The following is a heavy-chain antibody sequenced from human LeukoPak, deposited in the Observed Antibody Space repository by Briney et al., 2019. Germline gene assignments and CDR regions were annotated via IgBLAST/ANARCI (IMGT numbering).Heavy chain of an antibody. CDR1: GGSISSSSYY. CDR3: ARMRSGSYYYFYMDV. Sequence: SETLSLTCTVSGGSISSSSYYWGWIRQPPGKGPEWIGSVIYSGNTFYDPSHRSRVTISIDMSKNLFSLRLSSVTAADTAVYYCARMRSGSYYYFYMDVWGKGTTVTVSS. V-gene: IGHV4-39*07. CDR2: VIYSGNT. D-gene: IGHD1-26*01. J-gene: IGHJ6*03.